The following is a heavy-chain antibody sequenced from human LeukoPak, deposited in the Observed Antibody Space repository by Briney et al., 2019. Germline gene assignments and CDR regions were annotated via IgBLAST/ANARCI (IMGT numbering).Heavy chain of an antibody. V-gene: IGHV1-8*01. D-gene: IGHD1-26*01. CDR1: GYTFTSYD. CDR2: MNPNSGNT. J-gene: IGHJ4*02. Sequence: SVKVPCQASGYTFTSYDINWVRQATGRGLDWMGCMNPNSGNTIYAQKFQGRVTMPRNNSIGTGYMELSSLRSEDTAVYYCARGRGVGATTVQLFDYWGQGTLVTVSS. CDR3: ARGRGVGATTVQLFDY.